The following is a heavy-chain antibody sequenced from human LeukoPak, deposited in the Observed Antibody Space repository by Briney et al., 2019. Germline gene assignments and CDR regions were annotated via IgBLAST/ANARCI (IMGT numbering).Heavy chain of an antibody. D-gene: IGHD6-6*01. J-gene: IGHJ4*02. CDR3: ASWWYSSSPYFDY. V-gene: IGHV4-59*01. CDR1: IGSISSYY. CDR2: IYYTGST. Sequence: SETLSLTCTVSIGSISSYYWSWIRQPPGKGLEWIGYIYYTGSTNYNPSLKSRVTISVATSKNQFSLKLRSVTAAVTDLYYCASWWYSSSPYFDYWGQGTLVTVSS.